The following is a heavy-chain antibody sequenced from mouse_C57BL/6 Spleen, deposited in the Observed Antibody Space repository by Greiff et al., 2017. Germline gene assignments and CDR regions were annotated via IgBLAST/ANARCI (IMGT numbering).Heavy chain of an antibody. CDR2: IDPEDGDT. J-gene: IGHJ3*01. V-gene: IGHV14-1*01. CDR3: TTGVYYGNSSWFAY. CDR1: GFNIKDYY. D-gene: IGHD2-1*01. Sequence: VQLQQSGAELVRPGASVKLSCTASGFNIKDYYMHWVKQRPEQGLEWIGRIDPEDGDTEYAPKFQGKATMTADTSSNTAYLQLSSLTSEDTAVYYCTTGVYYGNSSWFAYWGQGTLVTVSA.